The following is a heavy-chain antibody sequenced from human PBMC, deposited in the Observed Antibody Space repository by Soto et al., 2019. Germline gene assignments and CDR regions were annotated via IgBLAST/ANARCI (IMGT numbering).Heavy chain of an antibody. J-gene: IGHJ4*02. D-gene: IGHD1-7*01. Sequence: RSETLSLTXAVSGGSFTSNNWWTWVRQPPGQGLEWIGEIYRTGSTNYNPSLKSRVTISLDKSENQFSLKVTSLTAADTAVYYCASRDPGTSVDYWGQGTLVTVSS. CDR2: IYRTGST. CDR3: ASRDPGTSVDY. V-gene: IGHV4-4*02. CDR1: GGSFTSNNW.